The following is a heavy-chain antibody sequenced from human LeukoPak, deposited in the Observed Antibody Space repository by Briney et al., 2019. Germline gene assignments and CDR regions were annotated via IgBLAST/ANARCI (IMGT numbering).Heavy chain of an antibody. Sequence: GGSLRLSCAASGFTFSSYAMAWVRQTPGKGLEWVSSISGSGGSTNYADSVKDHFTISRDNSKNTLYVQMDSLRVEDSAVYYCAKLHVMGSGYFDSSGYFDYWGQGALVIVSS. J-gene: IGHJ4*02. CDR1: GFTFSSYA. D-gene: IGHD3-22*01. V-gene: IGHV3-23*01. CDR3: AKLHVMGSGYFDSSGYFDY. CDR2: ISGSGGST.